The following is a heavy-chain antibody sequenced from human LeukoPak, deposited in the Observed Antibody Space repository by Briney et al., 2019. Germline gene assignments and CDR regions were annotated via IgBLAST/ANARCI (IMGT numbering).Heavy chain of an antibody. D-gene: IGHD6-13*01. J-gene: IGHJ4*02. CDR2: INPYSGDT. CDR1: GYTLTGYH. CDR3: ARDQGSLTRSWYTGY. V-gene: IGHV1-2*06. Sequence: GASVKVPCKASGYTLTGYHIHWVRQAPGQGLEWMGRINPYSGDTNFAQKFQGRVTMTRDTSITTAYMDLSSLTPDDTAVYFCARDQGSLTRSWYTGYWGQGTQVTVSS.